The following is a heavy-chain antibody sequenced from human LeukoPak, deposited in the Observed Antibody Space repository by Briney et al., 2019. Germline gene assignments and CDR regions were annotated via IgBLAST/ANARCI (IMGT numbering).Heavy chain of an antibody. Sequence: GGSLRLSCAASGLTVSSNCMSWVRQAPGKGLEWASFIYSGGNTYYADSVKGRFTISRDNAKNSLYLQMNSLRAEDTAVYYCARSAMVRGPSDFDYWGQGTLVTVSS. D-gene: IGHD3-10*01. CDR1: GLTVSSNC. J-gene: IGHJ4*02. CDR2: IYSGGNT. CDR3: ARSAMVRGPSDFDY. V-gene: IGHV3-53*01.